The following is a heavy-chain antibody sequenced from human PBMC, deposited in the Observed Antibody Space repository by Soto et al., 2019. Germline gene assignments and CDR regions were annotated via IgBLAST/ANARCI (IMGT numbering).Heavy chain of an antibody. CDR1: GDSIGSYS. V-gene: IGHV4-59*01. CDR2: IHYNGNT. Sequence: PSETQSLTCTVSGDSIGSYSWSWIRQPPGKGLEWIGNIHYNGNTKYSPSLKSRVTMSVDTSKNHFSLKLISVTTADTAVYFCAREGNLGRWIQPLDSWGQGTLVTVSS. D-gene: IGHD2-2*03. J-gene: IGHJ4*02. CDR3: AREGNLGRWIQPLDS.